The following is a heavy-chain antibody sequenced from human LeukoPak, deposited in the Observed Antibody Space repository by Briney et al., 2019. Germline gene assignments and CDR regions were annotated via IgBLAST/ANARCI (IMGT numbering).Heavy chain of an antibody. D-gene: IGHD5-24*01. J-gene: IGHJ6*03. CDR3: ARLRGRDDYNRPGRYYYYMDV. V-gene: IGHV4-4*09. CDR1: GGSISRYF. CDR2: IFTSEST. Sequence: SETLSLTCTVSGGSISRYFWSWIRQPPGKGLEWIGYIFTSESTNYNPSLKSRLTISVDTSKSQISLKLSSVTAADTAVYYCARLRGRDDYNRPGRYYYYMDVWGKGTTVTVSS.